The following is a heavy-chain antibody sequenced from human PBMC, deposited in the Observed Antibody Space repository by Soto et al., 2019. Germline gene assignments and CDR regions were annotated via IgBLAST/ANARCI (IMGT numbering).Heavy chain of an antibody. Sequence: PGGSLRLSCAASGFTFSSYAMHWVRQAPGKGLEYVSAISSNGGSTYYANSVKGRFTNSRDNSKNTLYLQMNSLRAEDTAVYYCASGWRVDAFDIWGQGTMVTVSS. D-gene: IGHD3-3*01. CDR1: GFTFSSYA. V-gene: IGHV3-64*01. J-gene: IGHJ3*02. CDR2: ISSNGGST. CDR3: ASGWRVDAFDI.